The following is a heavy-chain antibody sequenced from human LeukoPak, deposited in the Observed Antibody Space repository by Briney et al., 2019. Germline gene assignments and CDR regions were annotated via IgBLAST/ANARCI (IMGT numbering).Heavy chain of an antibody. CDR2: MNSNGGST. Sequence: GGSLRLSCSASGFTFSNYAMHWVRQAPGKGLEYVSIMNSNGGSTYYTDSVKGRFTISRDNAKNTLYLQMGSLRTKDPAVNYCVKGVVVAPSVWDTFKHWGKGPLVMVSS. CDR1: GFTFSNYA. J-gene: IGHJ1*01. V-gene: IGHV3-64D*06. CDR3: VKGVVVAPSVWDTFKH. D-gene: IGHD2-15*01.